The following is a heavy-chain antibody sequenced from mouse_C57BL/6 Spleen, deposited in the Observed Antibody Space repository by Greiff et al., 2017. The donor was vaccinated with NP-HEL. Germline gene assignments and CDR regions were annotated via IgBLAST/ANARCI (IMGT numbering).Heavy chain of an antibody. CDR1: GYTFTSYW. J-gene: IGHJ2*01. V-gene: IGHV1-61*01. Sequence: QVHVKQPGAELVRPGSSVKLSCKASGYTFTSYWMDWVKQRPGQGLEWIGNIYPSASETHYNQKFKDKATLTVDKSSITAYMQLSSLTSEDSAVYYCARGGIYFDYWGQGTTLTVAT. CDR2: IYPSASET. CDR3: ARGGIYFDY.